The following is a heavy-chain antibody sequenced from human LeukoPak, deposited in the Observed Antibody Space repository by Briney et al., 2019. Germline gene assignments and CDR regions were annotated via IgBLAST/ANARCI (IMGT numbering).Heavy chain of an antibody. J-gene: IGHJ4*02. CDR1: GFTFDDYA. CDR3: ANPPFDGDYFDY. V-gene: IGHV3-43*02. CDR2: ISGDGGST. D-gene: IGHD3-9*01. Sequence: PGGSLRLSCAASGFTFDDYAMHWVRQAPGKGLEWVSLISGDGGSTYYADSVKGRFTISRDNSKNSLYLQMNSLRTEDTALYYCANPPFDGDYFDYWGQGTLVTVSS.